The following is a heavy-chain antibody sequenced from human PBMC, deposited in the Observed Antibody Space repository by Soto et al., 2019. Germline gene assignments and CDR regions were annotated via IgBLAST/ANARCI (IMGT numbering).Heavy chain of an antibody. CDR1: GFTFDDYA. CDR2: ISWNSGSI. CDR3: AKSKDIVVVPADLDY. Sequence: EVQLVESGGGLVQPVRSLRLSCAASGFTFDDYAMHWVRQAPGKGLEWVSGISWNSGSIGYADSVKGLFTISRDNAKNSLYLQMNSLRAEDTALYYSAKSKDIVVVPADLDYWGQGTLVTVSS. J-gene: IGHJ4*02. V-gene: IGHV3-9*01. D-gene: IGHD2-2*01.